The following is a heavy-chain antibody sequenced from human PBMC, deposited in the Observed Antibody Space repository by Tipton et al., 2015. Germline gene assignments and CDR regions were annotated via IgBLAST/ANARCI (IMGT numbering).Heavy chain of an antibody. CDR2: IYSSATT. Sequence: TLSLTCAVYGGSFSGYYWSWIRQPPGKGLEWIGYIYSSATTSYSPALRSRVTISVDTSKNQFSLNLRSVTAADTAVYFCAKTHGAYDWYLDHWGQGTLVTVSS. CDR1: GGSFSGYY. CDR3: AKTHGAYDWYLDH. V-gene: IGHV4-34*11. J-gene: IGHJ4*02. D-gene: IGHD5-12*01.